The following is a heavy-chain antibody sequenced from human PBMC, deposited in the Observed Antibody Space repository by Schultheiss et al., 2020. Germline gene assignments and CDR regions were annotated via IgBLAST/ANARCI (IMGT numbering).Heavy chain of an antibody. D-gene: IGHD2-15*01. V-gene: IGHV3-74*01. CDR3: ARDCRSDDCFDP. Sequence: GGSLRLSCVASGFTFSGYWMHWVRQAPGKGLVWVSRINSDGSSTSYADSVKGRFNISRDNAKNTLYLQMNSLRGEDTAVYYCARDCRSDDCFDPWGQGTLVTVSS. J-gene: IGHJ5*02. CDR2: INSDGSST. CDR1: GFTFSGYW.